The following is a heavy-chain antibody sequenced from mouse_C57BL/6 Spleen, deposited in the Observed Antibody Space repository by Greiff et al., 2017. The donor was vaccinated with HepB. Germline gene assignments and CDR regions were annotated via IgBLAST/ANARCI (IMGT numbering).Heavy chain of an antibody. V-gene: IGHV3-6*01. CDR3: ARDLGGAMDY. Sequence: ESGPGLVKPSQSLSLTCSVTGYSITSGYYWNWIRQFPGNKLEWMGYISYDGSNNYNPSLKNRISITRDTSKNQFFLKLNSVTTEDTATYYCARDLGGAMDYWSQGTSVTVSS. CDR2: ISYDGSN. D-gene: IGHD3-1*01. CDR1: GYSITSGYY. J-gene: IGHJ4*01.